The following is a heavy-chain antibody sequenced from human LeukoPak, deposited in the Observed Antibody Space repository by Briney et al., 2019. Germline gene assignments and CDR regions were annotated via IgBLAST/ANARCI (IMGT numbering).Heavy chain of an antibody. D-gene: IGHD6-19*01. J-gene: IGHJ6*03. CDR1: RYSISSGYY. Sequence: PSETLSLTCTVSRYSISSGYYWGWIRQPPGKGLEWIGRIYTSGSTNYNPSLKSRVTISVDTSKNQFSLKLSSVTAADTAVYYCARGSSGWPYYYYYYMDVWGKGTTVTISS. CDR3: ARGSSGWPYYYYYYMDV. V-gene: IGHV4-38-2*02. CDR2: IYTSGST.